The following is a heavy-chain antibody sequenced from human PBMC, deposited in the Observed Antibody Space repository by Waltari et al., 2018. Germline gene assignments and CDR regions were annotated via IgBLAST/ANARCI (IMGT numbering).Heavy chain of an antibody. CDR1: GFSLSNARMG. CDR2: IFSNDEK. J-gene: IGHJ4*02. D-gene: IGHD3-22*01. CDR3: ARIRVNYYDSSGYYYPYFDY. Sequence: QVTLKESGPVLVKPTETLTLTCTVSGFSLSNARMGVSWIRQPPGKALEWLAHIFSNDEKSYSTTLKSRLTISKDTSKSQVVLTMTNMDPVDTATYYCARIRVNYYDSSGYYYPYFDYWGQGTLVTVSS. V-gene: IGHV2-26*01.